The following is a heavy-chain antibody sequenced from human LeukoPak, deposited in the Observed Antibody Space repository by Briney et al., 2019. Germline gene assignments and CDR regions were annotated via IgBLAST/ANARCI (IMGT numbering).Heavy chain of an antibody. CDR1: GFTVNSNY. J-gene: IGHJ6*03. Sequence: GGSLRLSCAASGFTVNSNYMIWVRQAPAKGLEWVSVIYSGGTTYYADSVKGRFTISRDNSKNTLYLQMGCLRAEDTAVYYCATVASGGHYHYMDVWGRGTTVTVSS. CDR2: IYSGGTT. V-gene: IGHV3-66*02. D-gene: IGHD6-19*01. CDR3: ATVASGGHYHYMDV.